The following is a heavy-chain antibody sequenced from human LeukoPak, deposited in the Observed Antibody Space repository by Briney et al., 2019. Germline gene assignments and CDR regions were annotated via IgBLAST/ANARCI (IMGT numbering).Heavy chain of an antibody. D-gene: IGHD3-22*01. CDR2: MNPNSGNT. V-gene: IGHV1-8*01. CDR1: GYTFTSYD. Sequence: ASVKVSCKASGYTFTSYDSNWVRQATGQGLGWMGWMNPNSGNTGYAQKFQGRVTMTRNTFISTAYMELSSLRSEDTAVYYCARGQYDSSGYAFDYWGQGTLVTVSS. J-gene: IGHJ4*02. CDR3: ARGQYDSSGYAFDY.